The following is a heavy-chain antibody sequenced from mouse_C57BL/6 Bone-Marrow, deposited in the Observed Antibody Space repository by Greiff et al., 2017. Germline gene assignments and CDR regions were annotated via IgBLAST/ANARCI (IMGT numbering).Heavy chain of an antibody. Sequence: EVQGVESGGGLVKPGGSLKLSCAASGFTFSSYTMSWVRQTPEKRLEWVATICGGGGNTYYPDSVKGRFTLSRDNAKNTLYLQMSRLMSEDTALYDSARQEIITTVVDFDYWGQGTTLTVSS. D-gene: IGHD1-1*01. V-gene: IGHV5-9*01. CDR2: ICGGGGNT. CDR1: GFTFSSYT. J-gene: IGHJ2*01. CDR3: ARQEIITTVVDFDY.